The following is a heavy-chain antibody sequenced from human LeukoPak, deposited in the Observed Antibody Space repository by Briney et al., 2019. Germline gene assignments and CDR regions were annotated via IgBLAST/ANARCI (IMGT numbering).Heavy chain of an antibody. Sequence: GGSLRLSSVVSGFTFSYYSMNWARQAPGKGLDWISYIRSRDGTVSYADSVKGRFTISTDTAKSSLLLQMNGLSADDTAVYYCVRDHAYAFDIWGQGTMVTVSS. CDR1: GFTFSYYS. V-gene: IGHV3-48*01. CDR2: IRSRDGTV. CDR3: VRDHAYAFDI. J-gene: IGHJ3*02.